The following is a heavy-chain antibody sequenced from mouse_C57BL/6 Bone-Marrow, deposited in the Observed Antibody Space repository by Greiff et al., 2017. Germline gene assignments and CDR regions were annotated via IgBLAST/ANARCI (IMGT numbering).Heavy chain of an antibody. Sequence: QVQLKQSGPELVKPGASVKISCKASGYSFTSYYIHWVKQRPGQGLEWIGWIYPGSGNTKYNEKFKGKATLTADTSSSTAYMQLSSLTSEDSPVYYCAREPSYAMDYWGQGTSVTVSS. CDR1: GYSFTSYY. J-gene: IGHJ4*01. CDR3: AREPSYAMDY. D-gene: IGHD6-1*01. CDR2: IYPGSGNT. V-gene: IGHV1-66*01.